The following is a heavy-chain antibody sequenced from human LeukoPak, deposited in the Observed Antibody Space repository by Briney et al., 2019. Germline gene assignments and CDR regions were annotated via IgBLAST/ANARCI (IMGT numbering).Heavy chain of an antibody. CDR2: ISSSSSII. V-gene: IGHV3-48*01. CDR3: ARDPQPEGFDY. Sequence: GGSLRLSCAASGFTFDTSTMNWVRQAPGKGLEWVSYISSSSSIIYYADSVKGRFTISRDNAKNSLYLQMNSLRAEDTAVYYCARDPQPEGFDYWGQGTLVTVSS. J-gene: IGHJ4*02. D-gene: IGHD1-14*01. CDR1: GFTFDTST.